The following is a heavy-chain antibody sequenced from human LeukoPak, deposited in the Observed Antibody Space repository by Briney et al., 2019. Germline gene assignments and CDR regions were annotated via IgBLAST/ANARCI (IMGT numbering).Heavy chain of an antibody. D-gene: IGHD6-13*01. J-gene: IGHJ4*02. V-gene: IGHV3-15*01. Sequence: VGSLRLSCAASGFTFSDAWMTWVRLAPGKGLERVGRITSKTNGGTTEYAAIVKGRFTISRDDSKDTLFLQMDGLTTEDTAVYYCTESLVHWGQGARVTVSS. CDR3: TESLVH. CDR2: ITSKTNGGTT. CDR1: GFTFSDAW.